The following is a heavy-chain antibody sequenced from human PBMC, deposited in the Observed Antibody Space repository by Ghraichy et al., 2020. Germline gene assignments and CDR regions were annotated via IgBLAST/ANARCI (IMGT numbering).Heavy chain of an antibody. CDR1: GYTFTSYA. J-gene: IGHJ4*02. Sequence: ASVKVSCKASGYTFTSYAMHWVRQAPGQRLEWMGWINVANGNTKYSQKFQGRVSITRDTSATTAYMELSSLRSEDTAVYFCARTYSSSWYLWYLDYWGQGTLVTVSS. CDR2: INVANGNT. D-gene: IGHD6-13*01. CDR3: ARTYSSSWYLWYLDY. V-gene: IGHV1-3*01.